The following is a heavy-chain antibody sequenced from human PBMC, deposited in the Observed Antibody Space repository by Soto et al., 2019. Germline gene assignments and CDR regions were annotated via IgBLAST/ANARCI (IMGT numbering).Heavy chain of an antibody. J-gene: IGHJ4*02. CDR3: AREVAAAGFFDY. CDR1: GGTFSSYA. D-gene: IGHD6-13*01. V-gene: IGHV1-69*13. CDR2: IIPIFGTA. Sequence: SVKVSCKASGGTFSSYAISWVRQAPGQGLEWMGGIIPIFGTANYAQKFQGRVTIAADASTSTAYMELSSLRSEDTAVYYCAREVAAAGFFDYWGQGTLVTVSS.